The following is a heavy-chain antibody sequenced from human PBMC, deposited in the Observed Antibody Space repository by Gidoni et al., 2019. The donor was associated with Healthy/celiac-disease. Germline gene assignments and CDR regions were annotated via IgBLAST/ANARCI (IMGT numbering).Heavy chain of an antibody. D-gene: IGHD3-22*01. CDR1: GFTVSSNY. CDR2: IYSGGST. J-gene: IGHJ3*02. Sequence: EVQLVESGGGLVQPGGSLRLSCAASGFTVSSNYMSWVRQAPGKGLEWVSVIYSGGSTYYADSVKGRFTISRHNSKNTLYLQMNSLRAEDTAVYYCASAGPTYYYDSSGPDAFDIWGQGTMVTVSS. CDR3: ASAGPTYYYDSSGPDAFDI. V-gene: IGHV3-53*04.